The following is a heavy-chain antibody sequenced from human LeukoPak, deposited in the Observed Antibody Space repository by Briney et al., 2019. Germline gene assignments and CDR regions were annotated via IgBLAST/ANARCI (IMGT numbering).Heavy chain of an antibody. CDR2: ISYDGSNK. V-gene: IGHV3-30*04. CDR3: AREPRLARDIAAAGTVWFDP. Sequence: GRSLRLSCAASGFTISSYAMHWVRQAPGKGLEWVAVISYDGSNKYYADSVKGRFTISRDNSKNTLYLQMNSLRAEDTAVYYCAREPRLARDIAAAGTVWFDPWGQGTLVTVSS. D-gene: IGHD6-13*01. CDR1: GFTISSYA. J-gene: IGHJ5*02.